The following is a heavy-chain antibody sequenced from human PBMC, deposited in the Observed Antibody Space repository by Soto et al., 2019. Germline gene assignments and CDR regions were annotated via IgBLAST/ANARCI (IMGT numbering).Heavy chain of an antibody. Sequence: VQLVESGGGVVQPGRSLRLSCAASGFTFSSYAMTWVRQAPGKGLEWVSAISGSGGSTYYADSVKGRFTISRDNSKNTLYLQMASLRAEDTAVYYCAKAGYCSSISCDYYGMDVWGQGTTVTVSS. V-gene: IGHV3-23*04. J-gene: IGHJ6*02. CDR3: AKAGYCSSISCDYYGMDV. CDR2: ISGSGGST. D-gene: IGHD2-2*01. CDR1: GFTFSSYA.